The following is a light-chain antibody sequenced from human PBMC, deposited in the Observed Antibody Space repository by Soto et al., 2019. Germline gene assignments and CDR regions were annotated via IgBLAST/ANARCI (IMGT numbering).Light chain of an antibody. V-gene: IGLV2-23*01. Sequence: QSALTQPASVSASPGQSITISCTGTSSDVGSSNLVSWYQHHPGKAPKLIIYEGSRRPSGVSGRFSGSKSGNTASLTISGLQADDEADYYCCSFARSITFYVFGTGTKLTVL. CDR2: EGS. CDR3: CSFARSITFYV. CDR1: SSDVGSSNL. J-gene: IGLJ1*01.